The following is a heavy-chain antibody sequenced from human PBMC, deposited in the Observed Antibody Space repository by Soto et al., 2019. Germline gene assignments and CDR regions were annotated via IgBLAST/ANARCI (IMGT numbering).Heavy chain of an antibody. Sequence: SETLSLTCAVYGGSFSGYYWSWIRHPQGRGLGWIGEINHSGSTNYNPSLKSRVTISVDTSKNQFSLKLSSVTAGDTAVYYCARSVMVRVVMISGSSAYYYGMDVWGQGTTVTVSS. J-gene: IGHJ6*02. V-gene: IGHV4-34*01. D-gene: IGHD3-10*01. CDR3: ARSVMVRVVMISGSSAYYYGMDV. CDR1: GGSFSGYY. CDR2: INHSGST.